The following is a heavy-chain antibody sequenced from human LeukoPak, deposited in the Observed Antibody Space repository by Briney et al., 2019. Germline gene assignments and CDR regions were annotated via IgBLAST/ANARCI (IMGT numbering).Heavy chain of an antibody. Sequence: PGESLRLSCAASGFTVTSNYISWVRQAPGKGLEWVSVIYSGGKTFYADSVKGRFTISRHNSNNTLYLQMNSLRAEDTAVYYCARDRRDWSDHYYYYYGMDVWGQGTTVTVSS. D-gene: IGHD3/OR15-3a*01. CDR3: ARDRRDWSDHYYYYYGMDV. CDR1: GFTVTSNY. V-gene: IGHV3-53*01. J-gene: IGHJ6*02. CDR2: IYSGGKT.